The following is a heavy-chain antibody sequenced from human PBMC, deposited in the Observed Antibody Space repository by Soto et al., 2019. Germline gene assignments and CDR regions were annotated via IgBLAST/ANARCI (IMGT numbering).Heavy chain of an antibody. CDR3: ARKERYQNWLDP. Sequence: SETLSLTCTVSGGSMRSSSYYWGWIRQPPGKGLEWIGSIFYSENAYYSPSLRGRITMSIDTSSNQFSLKLSSVTAADTAVYYCARKERYQNWLDPWGHGILVTVSS. CDR1: GGSMRSSSYY. J-gene: IGHJ5*02. D-gene: IGHD2-2*01. CDR2: IFYSENA. V-gene: IGHV4-39*01.